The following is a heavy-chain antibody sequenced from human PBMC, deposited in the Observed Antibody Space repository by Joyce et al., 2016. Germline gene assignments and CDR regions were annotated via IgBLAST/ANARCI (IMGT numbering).Heavy chain of an antibody. J-gene: IGHJ4*02. Sequence: QLQLQESGPGLVRPSETLSLSCTVSGGSISRSTYYWGWVSQHPGNGLEWIGSIYYSGDSYDNPALKSRVTISVDTSRNQFSQKLSSVTAADTAVYYCARHGGGYTRLFDYWGQGTLVTVSS. CDR2: IYYSGDS. CDR3: ARHGGGYTRLFDY. CDR1: GGSISRSTYY. V-gene: IGHV4-39*01. D-gene: IGHD5-24*01.